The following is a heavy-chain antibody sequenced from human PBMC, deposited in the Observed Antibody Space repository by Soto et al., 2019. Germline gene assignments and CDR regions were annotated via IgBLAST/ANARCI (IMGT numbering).Heavy chain of an antibody. CDR2: IYTSGST. J-gene: IGHJ6*02. V-gene: IGHV4-4*07. D-gene: IGHD3-10*01. CDR3: ARNSPRSKRGYYYYYGMDV. CDR1: GGSISSYY. Sequence: SETLSLTCTVSGGSISSYYWSWIRQPAGKGLEWIGRIYTSGSTNYNPSLKSRVTMSVDTSKNQFSLKLSSVTAADTAVCYCARNSPRSKRGYYYYYGMDVWGQGTTVTVSS.